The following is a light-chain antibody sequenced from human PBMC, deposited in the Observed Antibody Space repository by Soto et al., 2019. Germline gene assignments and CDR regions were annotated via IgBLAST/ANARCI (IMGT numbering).Light chain of an antibody. V-gene: IGKV3-20*01. CDR3: QTYGSSIKQ. Sequence: EIVLTQFPGTLSLSPGERATLSCRASQSVSSNYLAWYQQRPGQPPNLLIFGASNRAPGIPDRFSGSGSGTDFTLTIRRLGPEDFAVYYCQTYGSSIKQFGQGTKV. CDR1: QSVSSNY. J-gene: IGKJ1*01. CDR2: GAS.